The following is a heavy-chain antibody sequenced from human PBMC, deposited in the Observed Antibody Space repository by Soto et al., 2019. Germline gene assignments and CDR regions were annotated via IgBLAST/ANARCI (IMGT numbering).Heavy chain of an antibody. CDR2: IYWDDDK. V-gene: IGHV2-5*02. Sequence: ESGPTLVKPTQTLTLTCTFSGFSLSTSGVGVGWIRQPPGKALEWLALIYWDDDKRYSPSLKSRLTIAKDTSKNQVVLTMTKMDPVDTATYHCAHRYRAVAGTEGYFDSWGQGTPVTVSS. CDR1: GFSLSTSGVG. D-gene: IGHD6-19*01. CDR3: AHRYRAVAGTEGYFDS. J-gene: IGHJ4*02.